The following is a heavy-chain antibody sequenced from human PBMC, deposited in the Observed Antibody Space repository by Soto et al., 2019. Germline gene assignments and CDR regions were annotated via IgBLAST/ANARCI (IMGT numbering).Heavy chain of an antibody. J-gene: IGHJ6*03. CDR2: IYSGGST. Sequence: GGSLRLSCAASGFTVSSNYMSWVRQAPGKGLEWVSVIYSGGSTYYADSVKGRFTISRDNSKNTLYLQMNSLRAEDTAVYYCAREKAAATRYYYYMDVWGKGTTVTVSS. V-gene: IGHV3-66*01. CDR1: GFTVSSNY. D-gene: IGHD2-15*01. CDR3: AREKAAATRYYYYMDV.